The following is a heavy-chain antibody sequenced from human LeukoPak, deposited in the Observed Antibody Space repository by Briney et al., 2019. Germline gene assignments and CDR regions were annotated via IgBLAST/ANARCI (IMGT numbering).Heavy chain of an antibody. CDR3: AKSLAAAGLYYYYYYMDV. J-gene: IGHJ6*03. D-gene: IGHD6-13*01. Sequence: GRSLRLSCAASGFTFSNYAMHWVRQAPGKGLEWVAVISSDGSNKYYTDSVKGRFTISRDNSKNTLYLQMNSLRAEDTAVYYCAKSLAAAGLYYYYYYMDVWGKGTTVTVSS. V-gene: IGHV3-30*18. CDR2: ISSDGSNK. CDR1: GFTFSNYA.